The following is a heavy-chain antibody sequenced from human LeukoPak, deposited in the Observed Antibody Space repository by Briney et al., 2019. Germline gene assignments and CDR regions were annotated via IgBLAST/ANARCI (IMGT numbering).Heavy chain of an antibody. CDR1: GGSISSGGYY. CDR2: IYYSGST. J-gene: IGHJ4*02. D-gene: IGHD3-22*01. Sequence: SETLSLTCTVSGGSISSGGYYWSWIRQHPGKGLEWIGYIYYSGSTYYNPSLKSRVTISVDTSKNQFSLKLSSVTAADTAVYYCARDPLGYYYDSSGSQWGQGTLVTVSS. CDR3: ARDPLGYYYDSSGSQ. V-gene: IGHV4-31*03.